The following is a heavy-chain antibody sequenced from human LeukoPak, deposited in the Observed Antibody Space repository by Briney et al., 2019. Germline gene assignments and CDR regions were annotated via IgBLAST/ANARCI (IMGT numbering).Heavy chain of an antibody. V-gene: IGHV3-30*18. D-gene: IGHD5-18*01. CDR3: AKSGYSYGTLFY. J-gene: IGHJ4*02. CDR1: GFALSSYG. CDR2: ISYDGSNK. Sequence: PGGSLRLSCEASGFALSSYGMHWVRQAPGKGLEWVAVISYDGSNKYYADSVKGRFTISRDNSKNTLYLQMNSLRAEDTAVYYCAKSGYSYGTLFYWGQGTLVTVSS.